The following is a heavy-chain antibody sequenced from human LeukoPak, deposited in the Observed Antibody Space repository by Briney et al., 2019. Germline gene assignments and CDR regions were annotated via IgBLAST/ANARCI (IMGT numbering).Heavy chain of an antibody. CDR1: GFTLSSYI. CDR2: ISGSGDIT. V-gene: IGHV3-23*01. Sequence: GGSLRLSCAASGFTLSSYIMTWVRQAPGKGLEWVSAISGSGDITYYADSAKGRFTISRDNSKNNLYLQMNSLRAEDTAVYYCAKSDTSSWYYDYWGQGTLVTVSS. CDR3: AKSDTSSWYYDY. J-gene: IGHJ4*02. D-gene: IGHD6-13*01.